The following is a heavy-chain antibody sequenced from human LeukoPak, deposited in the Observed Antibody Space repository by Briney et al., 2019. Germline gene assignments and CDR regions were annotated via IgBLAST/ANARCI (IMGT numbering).Heavy chain of an antibody. D-gene: IGHD5-18*01. CDR3: ASLGGYNYGDPNDN. V-gene: IGHV4-34*01. J-gene: IGHJ4*02. CDR1: GGSFSGHY. CDR2: INHSGST. Sequence: SETLSLTCAVYGGSFSGHYWSWIRQPPGKGLEWVGEINHSGSTNYNSSLKRRVTISVDTSKNQFSLKLSSVTAADTAVYYCASLGGYNYGDPNDNWGQGTLVTVSS.